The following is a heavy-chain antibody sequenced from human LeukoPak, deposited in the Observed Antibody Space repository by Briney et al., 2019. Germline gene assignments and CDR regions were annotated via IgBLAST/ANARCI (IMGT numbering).Heavy chain of an antibody. D-gene: IGHD3-10*01. V-gene: IGHV4-34*01. J-gene: IGHJ4*02. CDR3: ARGVRFGELLPLDY. CDR1: GGSFSGYY. Sequence: SETLSLTCAVYGGSFSGYYWSWIRQPPGKGLEWIGEINHSGSTNYNPSLKSRVTISVDTSKNQFSLKLSSVTAADTAVYYCARGVRFGELLPLDYWGQGTLVTVPS. CDR2: INHSGST.